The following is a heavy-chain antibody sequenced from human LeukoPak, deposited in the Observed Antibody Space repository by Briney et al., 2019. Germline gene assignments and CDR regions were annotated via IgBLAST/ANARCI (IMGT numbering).Heavy chain of an antibody. J-gene: IGHJ5*02. V-gene: IGHV4-34*01. D-gene: IGHD3-10*01. CDR2: INHSGST. Sequence: SETLSLTCAVYGGSFSGYYWSWIRQPPGKGPEWIGEINHSGSTNYNPSLKSRVTISVDTSKNQFSLKLSSVTAADTAVYYCARRSITMVRGHWFDPWGQGTLVTVSS. CDR1: GGSFSGYY. CDR3: ARRSITMVRGHWFDP.